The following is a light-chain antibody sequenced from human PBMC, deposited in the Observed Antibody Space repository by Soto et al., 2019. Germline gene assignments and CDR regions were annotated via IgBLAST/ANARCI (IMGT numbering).Light chain of an antibody. J-gene: IGLJ1*01. Sequence: QSVLTQPASVSESPGQSITISCTGTSSDVGGYNYVSWYQHHPGKAPKLLIYDVSNRPSGISNRFSGSKSDNTASLTISGLQPEDEADYYCSSYTTSNTRQIVFGTGTKVTVL. CDR1: SSDVGGYNY. CDR2: DVS. CDR3: SSYTTSNTRQIV. V-gene: IGLV2-14*03.